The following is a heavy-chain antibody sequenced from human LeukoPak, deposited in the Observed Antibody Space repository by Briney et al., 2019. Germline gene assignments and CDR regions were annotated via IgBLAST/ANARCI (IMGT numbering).Heavy chain of an antibody. CDR2: ISSSGSYI. J-gene: IGHJ4*02. D-gene: IGHD3-10*01. V-gene: IGHV3-21*01. Sequence: GGSLRLSCAASGFTFSTYSMNWVRQAPGKGLEWVSSISSSGSYIYYADSVKGRFTISRDNAKNSLYLQMNSLSAEDTAVYHFAVYYYGSGSYADWGQGTLVTVSS. CDR3: AVYYYGSGSYAD. CDR1: GFTFSTYS.